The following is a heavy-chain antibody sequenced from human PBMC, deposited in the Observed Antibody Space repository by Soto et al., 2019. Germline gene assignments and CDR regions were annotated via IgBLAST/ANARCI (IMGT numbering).Heavy chain of an antibody. D-gene: IGHD1-7*01. V-gene: IGHV3-30*18. CDR3: AKEVGTGITGTSYGMAV. CDR1: GFTFSSYG. J-gene: IGHJ6*02. CDR2: ISYDGSNK. Sequence: GGSLRLSCAASGFTFSSYGMHWVRQAPGKGLEWVAVISYDGSNKYYADSVKGRFTISRDNSKNTLYLQMNSLRADDTDVYYCAKEVGTGITGTSYGMAVGGQGTTVTVSS.